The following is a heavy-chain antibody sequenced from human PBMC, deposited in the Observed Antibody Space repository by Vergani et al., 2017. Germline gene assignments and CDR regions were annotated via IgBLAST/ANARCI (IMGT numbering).Heavy chain of an antibody. CDR3: ATPRLRFSYYYYYGMDV. J-gene: IGHJ6*02. CDR2: FDPEDGET. V-gene: IGHV1-24*01. CDR1: GYTFTELS. Sequence: VQLVQSGAEVKKPGATVKISCKVSGYTFTELSMHWVRPAPGKGLEWMGGFDPEDGETIYAQKFQGRVTMTEDTATDTAYMELSSLRSEDTAVYYCATPRLRFSYYYYYGMDVWGQGTTVTVSS. D-gene: IGHD5-12*01.